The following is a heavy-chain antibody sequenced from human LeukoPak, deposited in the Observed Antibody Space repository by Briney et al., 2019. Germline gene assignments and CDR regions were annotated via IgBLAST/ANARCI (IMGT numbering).Heavy chain of an antibody. Sequence: LSLTCTVSGGSISSGGYYWSWVRQAPGKGLEWVSVIYSGGSTYYADSVKGRFTISRDNSKNTLYLQMNSLRAEDTAVYYCARDSRQDYYDSSGYLWFAFDIWGQGTMVTVSS. CDR1: GGSISSGGYY. CDR3: ARDSRQDYYDSSGYLWFAFDI. CDR2: IYSGGST. J-gene: IGHJ3*02. D-gene: IGHD3-22*01. V-gene: IGHV3-53*01.